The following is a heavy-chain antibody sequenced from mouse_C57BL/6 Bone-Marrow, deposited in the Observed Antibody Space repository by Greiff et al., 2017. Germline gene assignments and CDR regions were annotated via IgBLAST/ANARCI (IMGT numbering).Heavy chain of an antibody. CDR2: IYPRSGNT. CDR1: GYTFTSYG. V-gene: IGHV1-81*01. D-gene: IGHD2-5*01. J-gene: IGHJ2*01. CDR3: ARDYYSNYVDY. Sequence: VQLQQSGAELARPGASVKLSCKASGYTFTSYGISWVKQRTGQGLEWIGEIYPRSGNTYYNEKFKGKATLTADKSSSTAYMELRSLTSDDSAVYFCARDYYSNYVDYGGQGTTLTVSS.